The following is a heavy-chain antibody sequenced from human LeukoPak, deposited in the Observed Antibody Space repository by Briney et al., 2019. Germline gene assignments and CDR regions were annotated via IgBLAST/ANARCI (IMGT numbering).Heavy chain of an antibody. CDR1: GFSFSTSW. Sequence: GGSLRLSCAASGFSFSTSWMSWVRQAPGKGLEWVANIKQDGIETDYVDSVKGRFTISRDNAKNSLYLQMSSLRAEDTAVYYCARERGYSSSCYTFWGQGTLVTVSS. J-gene: IGHJ4*02. V-gene: IGHV3-7*01. CDR3: ARERGYSSSCYTF. CDR2: IKQDGIET. D-gene: IGHD6-13*01.